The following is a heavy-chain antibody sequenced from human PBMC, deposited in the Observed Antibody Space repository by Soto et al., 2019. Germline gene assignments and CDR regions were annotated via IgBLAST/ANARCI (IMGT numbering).Heavy chain of an antibody. V-gene: IGHV4-39*01. CDR1: GDSISSGGYY. D-gene: IGHD3-3*01. CDR2: VYYSGST. Sequence: PSETLSLTCSVSGDSISSGGYYWSWIRQPPGKGLEWIGYVYYSGSTDYNPSLKSRVTISVDTSKNQFSLKLSSVTAADTAVYYCARLWAYFGYYDFWSGYHGGYYGMDVWGQGTTVTVSS. CDR3: ARLWAYFGYYDFWSGYHGGYYGMDV. J-gene: IGHJ6*02.